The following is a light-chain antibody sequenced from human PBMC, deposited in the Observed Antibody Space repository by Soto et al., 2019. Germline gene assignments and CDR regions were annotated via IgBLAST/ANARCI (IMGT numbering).Light chain of an antibody. CDR2: RAS. CDR1: QNIYSN. V-gene: IGKV3-15*01. CDR3: LQYHNLWA. Sequence: IVMTQSPSTLSVSPGKKATFSFRASQNIYSNIAWYQQRPGQAPRLLIYRASPRATGVPARFSGSGSGTEFTLTISSLQSEDFAVYSCLQYHNLWAFGQGTKVDI. J-gene: IGKJ1*01.